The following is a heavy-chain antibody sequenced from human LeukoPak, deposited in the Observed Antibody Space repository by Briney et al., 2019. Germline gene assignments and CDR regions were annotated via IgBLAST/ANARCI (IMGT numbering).Heavy chain of an antibody. J-gene: IGHJ6*03. CDR3: ARDLGIAARTYYYYYMDV. D-gene: IGHD6-6*01. CDR2: IYTSGSA. CDR1: GGSISSYY. Sequence: SETLSLTCTVSGGSISSYYWSWIRQPVGKGLEWIGRIYTSGSANYNPSLKSRVTMSVDTSKNQFSLKLSSVTAADTAVYYCARDLGIAARTYYYYYMDVWGKGTTVTVSS. V-gene: IGHV4-4*07.